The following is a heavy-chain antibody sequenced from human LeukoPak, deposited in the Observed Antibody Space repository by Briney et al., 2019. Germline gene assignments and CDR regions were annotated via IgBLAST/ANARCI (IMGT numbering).Heavy chain of an antibody. Sequence: SETLSLTCTVSGGSISSSSYYWGWIPQPPGKGLEWIGSIYYSGSTYYNPSLKSRVTISVDTSKNQFSLKPSSVTAADTAVYYCARQPGGNSSPIDYWGQGTLVTVSS. CDR2: IYYSGST. J-gene: IGHJ4*02. CDR3: ARQPGGNSSPIDY. CDR1: GGSISSSSYY. D-gene: IGHD4-23*01. V-gene: IGHV4-39*01.